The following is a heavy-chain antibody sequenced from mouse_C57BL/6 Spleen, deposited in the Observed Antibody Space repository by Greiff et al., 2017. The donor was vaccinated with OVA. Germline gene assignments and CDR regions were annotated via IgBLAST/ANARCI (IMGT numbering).Heavy chain of an antibody. J-gene: IGHJ4*01. Sequence: VESGEGLVKPGGSLKLSCAASGFTFSSYAMSWVRQTPEKRLEWVAYISSGGDYIYYADTVKGRFTISRDNARNTLYLQMSSLKSEDTAMYYCTRDITTVVARAMDYWGQGTSVTVSS. D-gene: IGHD1-1*01. CDR2: ISSGGDYI. V-gene: IGHV5-9-1*02. CDR3: TRDITTVVARAMDY. CDR1: GFTFSSYA.